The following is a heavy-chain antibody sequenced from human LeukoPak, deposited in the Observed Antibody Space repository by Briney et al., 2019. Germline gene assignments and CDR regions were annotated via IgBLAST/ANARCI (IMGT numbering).Heavy chain of an antibody. D-gene: IGHD2-21*02. CDR2: ISAYNGNT. J-gene: IGHJ3*02. Sequence: GASVKVSCKASGYTFTSYGISWVRQAPGQGLEWMGWISAYNGNTNYAQKLQGRVTMTTDTSTSTAYMELRSLRSDDTAVYYCARDRRRWGHIVVVTAPGTFDIWGQGTMVTVSS. CDR1: GYTFTSYG. V-gene: IGHV1-18*01. CDR3: ARDRRRWGHIVVVTAPGTFDI.